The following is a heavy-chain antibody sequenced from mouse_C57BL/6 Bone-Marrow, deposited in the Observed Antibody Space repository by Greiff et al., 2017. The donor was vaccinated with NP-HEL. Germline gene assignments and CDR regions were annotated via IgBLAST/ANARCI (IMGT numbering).Heavy chain of an antibody. CDR3: ASPYYDGSSSYYAMDY. D-gene: IGHD1-1*01. Sequence: VQLQQSVAELVRPGASVTLSCTASGFNIKNTYMHWVKQRPEQGLEWIGRIDPANGNTNYAPKFQGHATITEDTSSNTAYLQLSSLTSDDTAIYYCASPYYDGSSSYYAMDYWGQGTSVTVSS. CDR2: IDPANGNT. J-gene: IGHJ4*01. CDR1: GFNIKNTY. V-gene: IGHV14-3*01.